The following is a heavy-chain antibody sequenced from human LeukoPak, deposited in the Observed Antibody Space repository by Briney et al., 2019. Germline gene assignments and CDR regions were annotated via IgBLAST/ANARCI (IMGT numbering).Heavy chain of an antibody. CDR2: ISRDGGTL. J-gene: IGHJ4*02. V-gene: IGHV3-64*04. Sequence: GGSLRLSCSAPGFAFSSYAMYWVRQAPGKGLEYVSAISRDGGTLYPADSVKGRITISRDNSKNTLYLQMNSLRAEDTAVYYCARDYTAMAHFDYWGQGTLVTVSS. D-gene: IGHD5-18*01. CDR1: GFAFSSYA. CDR3: ARDYTAMAHFDY.